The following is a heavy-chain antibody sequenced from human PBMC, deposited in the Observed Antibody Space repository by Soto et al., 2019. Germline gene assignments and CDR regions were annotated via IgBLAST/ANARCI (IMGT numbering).Heavy chain of an antibody. CDR3: AKDLDRITSVGKPLDV. V-gene: IGHV3-9*01. CDR1: GFTFTNYG. D-gene: IGHD6-13*01. CDR2: VSKSGNI. Sequence: GGSLRLSCAVSGFTFTNYGINWVRQAPGKGLEWVSSVSKSGNIGYADSVKGRFTISRDNAKSSLYLQMNSLRAEDTAFYYCAKDLDRITSVGKPLDVWGQGTTVTVSS. J-gene: IGHJ6*02.